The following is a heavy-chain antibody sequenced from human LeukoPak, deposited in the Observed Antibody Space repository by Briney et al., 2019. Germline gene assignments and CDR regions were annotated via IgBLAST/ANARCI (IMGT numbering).Heavy chain of an antibody. J-gene: IGHJ4*02. CDR1: GFTFSNYW. CDR2: MKQGGRET. D-gene: IGHD5-12*01. CDR3: AREGTYSGYDLTDS. V-gene: IGHV3-7*04. Sequence: GGSLRLSCVASGFTFSNYWMSWVRQAPGKGLEWVANMKQGGRETYYVDSVKGRFTISRDNAKNSLYLQMNSLRAEDTAVYYCAREGTYSGYDLTDSWGQGTLVTVSS.